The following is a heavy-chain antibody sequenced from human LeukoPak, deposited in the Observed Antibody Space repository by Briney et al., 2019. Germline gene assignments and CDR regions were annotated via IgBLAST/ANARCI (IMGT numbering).Heavy chain of an antibody. Sequence: GGSLRLSCAASGFTFSSYAMSWVRQAPGEGLEWVSAISGSGGRTYYADSVKGRFTISRDNSKNTLYLQMNSLRAEDTAVYYCAKDSYSNYVDYFDYWGQGTLVTVSS. D-gene: IGHD4-11*01. CDR1: GFTFSSYA. CDR3: AKDSYSNYVDYFDY. CDR2: ISGSGGRT. V-gene: IGHV3-23*01. J-gene: IGHJ4*02.